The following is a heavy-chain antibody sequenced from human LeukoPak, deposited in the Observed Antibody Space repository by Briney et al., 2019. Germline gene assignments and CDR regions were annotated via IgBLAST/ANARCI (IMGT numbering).Heavy chain of an antibody. D-gene: IGHD1-26*01. V-gene: IGHV3-48*04. Sequence: GGSLRLSCAASGFTFSSYGMNWVRQAPGKGLEWVSYISSSGSTIYYADSVKGRFTISRDNAKNSLYLQMNSLRAEDTAVYYCARTSFAPQGGSYYVFDYWGQGTLVTVSS. CDR3: ARTSFAPQGGSYYVFDY. CDR1: GFTFSSYG. CDR2: ISSSGSTI. J-gene: IGHJ4*02.